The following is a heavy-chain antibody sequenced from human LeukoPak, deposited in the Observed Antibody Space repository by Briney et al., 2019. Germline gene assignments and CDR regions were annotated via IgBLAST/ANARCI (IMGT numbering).Heavy chain of an antibody. CDR3: ARHRIIVLATGPFDI. Sequence: SETLSLTCRVSGDSIRKYHWSSIRQPPGKGLEWIGLTYSSGTTNYNPSLTSRVTISVDTSKSQFSLKLTSVTAADTAVYYCARHRIIVLATGPFDIWGQGARVIVSS. CDR2: TYSSGTT. J-gene: IGHJ3*02. D-gene: IGHD1-26*01. V-gene: IGHV4-59*08. CDR1: GDSIRKYH.